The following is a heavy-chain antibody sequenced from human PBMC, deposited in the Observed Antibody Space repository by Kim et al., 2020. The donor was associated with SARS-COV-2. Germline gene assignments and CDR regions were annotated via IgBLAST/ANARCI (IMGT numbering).Heavy chain of an antibody. J-gene: IGHJ6*02. V-gene: IGHV4-61*02. CDR2: IYTSGST. CDR1: GGSISSGSYY. CDR3: ARIVPAARAKGRFSYYYGMDV. D-gene: IGHD2-2*01. Sequence: SETLSLTYTVSGGSISSGSYYWSWIRQPAGKGLEWIGRIYTSGSTNYNPSLKSRVTISVDTSKNQFSLKLSSVTAADTAVYYCARIVPAARAKGRFSYYYGMDVWGQGTTVTVSS.